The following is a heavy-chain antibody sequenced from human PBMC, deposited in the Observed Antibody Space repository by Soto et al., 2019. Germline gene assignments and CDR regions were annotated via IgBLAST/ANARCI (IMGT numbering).Heavy chain of an antibody. D-gene: IGHD2-2*01. CDR2: IIPIFGTA. J-gene: IGHJ6*02. CDR1: GGTFSSYA. V-gene: IGHV1-69*13. Sequence: SVKVSCKASGGTFSSYAISWVRQAPGQGLEWMGGIIPIFGTANYAQKFQGRVTITADESTSTAYMELSSLRSEDTAVYYCARLGYCSSTSCYPGYYGMDVWGQGTTVTVSS. CDR3: ARLGYCSSTSCYPGYYGMDV.